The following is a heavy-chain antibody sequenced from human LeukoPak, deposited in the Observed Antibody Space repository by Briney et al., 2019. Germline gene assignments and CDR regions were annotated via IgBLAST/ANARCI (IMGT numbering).Heavy chain of an antibody. CDR1: GFTFSSYS. V-gene: IGHV3-21*01. CDR3: ARDRAYSGYDLCVVYGMDV. Sequence: GGSLRLSCAASGFTFSSYSMNWVRQAPGKGLEWVSSISSSSYIYYADSVKGRFTISRDNAKNSLYLQMNSLRAEDTAVYYCARDRAYSGYDLCVVYGMDVWGQGTTVTVSS. J-gene: IGHJ6*02. D-gene: IGHD5-12*01. CDR2: ISSSSYI.